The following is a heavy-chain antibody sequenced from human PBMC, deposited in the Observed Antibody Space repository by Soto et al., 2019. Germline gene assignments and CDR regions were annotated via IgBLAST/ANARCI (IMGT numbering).Heavy chain of an antibody. J-gene: IGHJ6*03. CDR2: ISAYNGNT. D-gene: IGHD2-2*01. V-gene: IGHV1-18*01. Sequence: GASVKVSCKASGYTFTSYGISWVRQAPGHGLEWMGWISAYNGNTNYAQKLQGRVTMTRNTSISTAYMELSSLRSEDTAVYYCASSCTCFYDRGYYYYYYYMDVWAKGTTVTVSS. CDR1: GYTFTSYG. CDR3: ASSCTCFYDRGYYYYYYYMDV.